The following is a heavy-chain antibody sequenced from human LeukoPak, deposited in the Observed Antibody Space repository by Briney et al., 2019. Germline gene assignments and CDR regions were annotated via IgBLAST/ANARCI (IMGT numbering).Heavy chain of an antibody. Sequence: SETLSLTCAVYGESFRGYYWTWIRQPPGKGLQWIGEINHSGSTNYNPSLKSRVTISVDKSKNQFSLNLSSVTAADTAVYYCTRGDNWNYGDAFDIWGQGTMVTVSS. D-gene: IGHD1-7*01. CDR3: TRGDNWNYGDAFDI. J-gene: IGHJ3*02. CDR2: INHSGST. CDR1: GESFRGYY. V-gene: IGHV4-34*01.